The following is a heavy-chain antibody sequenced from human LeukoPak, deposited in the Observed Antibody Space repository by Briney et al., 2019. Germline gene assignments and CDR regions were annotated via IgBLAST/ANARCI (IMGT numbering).Heavy chain of an antibody. Sequence: GASVKVSCNASRYTFTSYGISWVRQAPGQGLEWMGWISAYNGNTNYAQKLQGRVTMTTDTSTSTAYMELRSLRSDDTAVYYCARLSSGQSHFDYWGQGTLVTVSS. CDR1: RYTFTSYG. D-gene: IGHD3-22*01. CDR2: ISAYNGNT. V-gene: IGHV1-18*01. J-gene: IGHJ4*02. CDR3: ARLSSGQSHFDY.